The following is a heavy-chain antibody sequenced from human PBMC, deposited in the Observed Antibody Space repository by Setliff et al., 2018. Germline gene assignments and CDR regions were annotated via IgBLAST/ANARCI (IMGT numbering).Heavy chain of an antibody. D-gene: IGHD5-12*01. V-gene: IGHV3-30*02. CDR1: GFRFSTSD. J-gene: IGHJ4*02. CDR3: AKVPNSGGYAGPFDF. CDR2: IQHDGSRE. Sequence: GGSLRLSCAASGFRFSTSDMHWVRQAPGKGLEWVSFIQHDGSREFYGDPVTGRFIISRDNSKNTLYLQMNSLSAEDTAVYYCAKVPNSGGYAGPFDFWGQGTLVTVSS.